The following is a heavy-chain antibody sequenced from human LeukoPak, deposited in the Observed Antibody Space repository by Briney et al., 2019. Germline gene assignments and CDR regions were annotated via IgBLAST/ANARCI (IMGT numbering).Heavy chain of an antibody. D-gene: IGHD6-13*01. Sequence: PSETLSPTCTVSGGSISSGDYSWSWIRQPPGKGLEWIGYIYYSGSTYYNPSLKSRVTISVDTSKNQFSLKLSSVTAADTAVYYCAVLSSPLDYWGQGTLVTVSS. CDR2: IYYSGST. J-gene: IGHJ4*02. CDR1: GGSISSGDYS. V-gene: IGHV4-30-4*01. CDR3: AVLSSPLDY.